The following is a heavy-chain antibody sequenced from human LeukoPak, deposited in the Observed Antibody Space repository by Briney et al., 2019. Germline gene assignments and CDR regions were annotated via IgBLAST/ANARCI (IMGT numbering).Heavy chain of an antibody. J-gene: IGHJ5*02. D-gene: IGHD2-2*01. V-gene: IGHV6-1*01. CDR1: GDSVSSNSAA. Sequence: KLSQTLSLTCAISGDSVSSNSAAWNWIRQSPSRGLEWLGRTYYRSKWYNEYAVSVKGRITVNPDTSKNQFSLHLNSVTPEDTAVYYCARRLTQYDCFDPWGQGILVTVSS. CDR2: TYYRSKWYN. CDR3: ARRLTQYDCFDP.